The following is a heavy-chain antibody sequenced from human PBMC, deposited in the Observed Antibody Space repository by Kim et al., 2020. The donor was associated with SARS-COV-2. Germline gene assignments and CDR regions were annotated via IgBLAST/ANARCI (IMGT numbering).Heavy chain of an antibody. V-gene: IGHV3-23*01. J-gene: IGHJ4*02. CDR2: T. CDR3: AKDLNWGSGY. Sequence: TASADSVRGRFTISRDNSKDSLYLQMNSLRAEDTAVYYCAKDLNWGSGYWGQGTLVTVSS. D-gene: IGHD3-16*01.